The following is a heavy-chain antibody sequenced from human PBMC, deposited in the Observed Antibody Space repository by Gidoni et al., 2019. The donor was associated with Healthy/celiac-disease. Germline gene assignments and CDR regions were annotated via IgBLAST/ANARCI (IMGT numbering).Heavy chain of an antibody. J-gene: IGHJ6*02. CDR1: GGTFSSYT. CDR3: ARYYYDSSAKGYGMDV. Sequence: QVQLVQSGAEVKKPGSSVKVSCKASGGTFSSYTISWVRQAPGQGLEWMGRIIPILGIANYAQKFQGRVTITADKSTSTAYMELSSLRSEDTAVYYCARYYYDSSAKGYGMDVWGQGTTVTVSS. D-gene: IGHD3-22*01. CDR2: IIPILGIA. V-gene: IGHV1-69*02.